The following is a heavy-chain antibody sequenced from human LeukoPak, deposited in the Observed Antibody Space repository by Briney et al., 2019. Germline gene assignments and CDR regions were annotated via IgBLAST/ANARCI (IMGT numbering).Heavy chain of an antibody. CDR2: IYYSGST. CDR3: ARLGVPPIDY. D-gene: IGHD3-16*01. CDR1: GGSISNYY. J-gene: IGHJ4*02. V-gene: IGHV4-59*08. Sequence: SETLSLTCTVSGGSISNYYWSWIRQPPGKGLEWIGYIYYSGSTNYNPSLKSRVTISVDTSKNQFSLKLSSVTAADTAVYYCARLGVPPIDYWGQGTLVTVSS.